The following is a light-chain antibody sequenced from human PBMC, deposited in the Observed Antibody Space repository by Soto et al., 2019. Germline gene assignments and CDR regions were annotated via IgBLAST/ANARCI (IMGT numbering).Light chain of an antibody. CDR3: LQYNNWAPNLQFT. J-gene: IGKJ3*01. CDR2: GAS. V-gene: IGKV3-15*01. CDR1: QSVSSN. Sequence: EIVMTQSPATLSVSPGERATLSCRASQSVSSNLAWYQQKPGQAPRLLIYGASTRATGIPARFSGSGSGTEFTLTISSLQSEDFSVYYCLQYNNWAPNLQFTVGRGTKVDIK.